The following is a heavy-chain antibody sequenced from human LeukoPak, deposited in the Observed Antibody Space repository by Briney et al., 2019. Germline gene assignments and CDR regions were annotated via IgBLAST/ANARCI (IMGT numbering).Heavy chain of an antibody. CDR3: ARDAGSQWLVGNWFDP. CDR2: ISSSSSYI. D-gene: IGHD6-19*01. V-gene: IGHV3-21*01. CDR1: GFTFSSYS. Sequence: PGGSLRLSCAASGFTFSSYSMNWVRRAPGKGLEWVSSISSSSSYIYYADSVKGRFTISRDNAKNSLYLQMNSLRAEDTAVYFCARDAGSQWLVGNWFDPWGQGTLVTVSS. J-gene: IGHJ5*02.